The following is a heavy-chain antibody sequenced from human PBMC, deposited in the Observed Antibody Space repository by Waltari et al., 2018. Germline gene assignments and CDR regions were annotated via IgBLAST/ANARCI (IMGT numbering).Heavy chain of an antibody. CDR3: AREFVRGSYLGY. D-gene: IGHD1-26*01. J-gene: IGHJ4*02. CDR2: ISDDGSNK. V-gene: IGHV3-30-3*01. CDR1: GFTFSSYA. Sequence: QVQLVESGGGVVQPGRSLRLSCAASGFTFSSYAMHWVRQAPGKGLEWVAVISDDGSNKYYADSVKGRFTISRDNSKNTLYLQMNSLRAEDTAVYYCAREFVRGSYLGYWGQGTLVTVSS.